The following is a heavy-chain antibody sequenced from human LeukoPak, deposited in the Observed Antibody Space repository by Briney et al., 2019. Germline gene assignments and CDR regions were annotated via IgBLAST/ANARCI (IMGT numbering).Heavy chain of an antibody. J-gene: IGHJ2*01. CDR2: IYTSGST. Sequence: SETLSLTCTVSGGSISSYYWSWIRQPAGKGLEWIGRIYTSGSTNYNPPLKSRVTMSVDTSKNQFSLKLSSVTAADTAVYYCASTYYDFWSGFRYFDLWGRGTLVTVSS. V-gene: IGHV4-4*07. D-gene: IGHD3-3*01. CDR1: GGSISSYY. CDR3: ASTYYDFWSGFRYFDL.